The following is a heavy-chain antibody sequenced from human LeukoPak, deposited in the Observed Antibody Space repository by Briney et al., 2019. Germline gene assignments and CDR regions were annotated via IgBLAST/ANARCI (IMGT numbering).Heavy chain of an antibody. CDR2: ISGSGGNT. CDR1: GFTFSSYA. D-gene: IGHD3-10*01. CDR3: TKAPRWGYGSGSRIYYFYMDV. J-gene: IGHJ6*03. V-gene: IGHV3-23*01. Sequence: PGGPLRLSCAASGFTFSSYAMSWVRQAPGKGLEWVSGISGSGGNTYYADSVKGRFTISRDNSKNTLYLQMNSLRAEDTAVYYFTKAPRWGYGSGSRIYYFYMDVWGKGTTVTVSS.